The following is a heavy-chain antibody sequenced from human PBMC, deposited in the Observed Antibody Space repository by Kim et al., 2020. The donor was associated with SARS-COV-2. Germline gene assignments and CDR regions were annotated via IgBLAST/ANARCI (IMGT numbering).Heavy chain of an antibody. Sequence: TTHNPSLKSRGTISVDTSKNQFSLKLSSVTAADTAVYYCARSSGDYRIDYWGQGTLVTVSS. CDR3: ARSSGDYRIDY. D-gene: IGHD4-17*01. CDR2: T. J-gene: IGHJ4*02. V-gene: IGHV4-4*09.